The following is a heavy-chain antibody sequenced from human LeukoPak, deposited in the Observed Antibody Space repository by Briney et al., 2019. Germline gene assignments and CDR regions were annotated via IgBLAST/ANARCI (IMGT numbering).Heavy chain of an antibody. CDR1: GFTFSSYE. Sequence: PGGSLRLSCAASGFTFSSYEMNWVRQAPGKGLEWVAFIRYDGSNKYYADSVKGRFTISRDNSKNTLYLQMNSLRAEDTAVYYCAKPVYWGQGTLVTVSS. CDR3: AKPVY. CDR2: IRYDGSNK. V-gene: IGHV3-30*02. J-gene: IGHJ4*02.